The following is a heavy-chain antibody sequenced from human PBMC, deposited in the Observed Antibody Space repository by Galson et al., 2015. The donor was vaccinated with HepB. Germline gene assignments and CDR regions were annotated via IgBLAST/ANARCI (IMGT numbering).Heavy chain of an antibody. J-gene: IGHJ6*02. V-gene: IGHV4-39*01. CDR1: GGSISSRSYH. Sequence: ETLSLTCTVSGGSISSRSYHWGWIRQPPGKGLEWLGSIYHSGTTYYNPSLKSRPSLKSRVTISIDTSKNQFSLRLSSVTAADTAVYYCARHRQRGRYSGYAVEYYYGMDVWGQGTTVTVSS. D-gene: IGHD5-12*01. CDR2: IYHSGTT. CDR3: ARHRQRGRYSGYAVEYYYGMDV.